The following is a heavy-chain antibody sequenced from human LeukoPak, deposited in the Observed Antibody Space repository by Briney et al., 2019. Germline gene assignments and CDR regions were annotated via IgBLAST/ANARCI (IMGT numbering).Heavy chain of an antibody. D-gene: IGHD4-17*01. Sequence: GGSLRLSCAASGFTFDDYDMHWVRQAPGKGLEWVAGISWNSGSIGYADSVKGRFTVSRDNAKNSLYLQMNSLRAEDLALYYCAKSLTTVTTTDAFDIWGQGTMVTVSS. V-gene: IGHV3-9*03. CDR1: GFTFDDYD. CDR3: AKSLTTVTTTDAFDI. CDR2: ISWNSGSI. J-gene: IGHJ3*02.